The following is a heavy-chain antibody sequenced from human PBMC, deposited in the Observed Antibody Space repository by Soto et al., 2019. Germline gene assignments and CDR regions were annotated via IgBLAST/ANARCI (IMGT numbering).Heavy chain of an antibody. V-gene: IGHV3-23*01. CDR2: ISGSGGST. CDR1: GFTFSSYT. J-gene: IGHJ4*02. CDR3: AKDLPVAAY. D-gene: IGHD6-19*01. Sequence: LSLTCAASGFTFSSYTMSWVRQAPGKGLEWVSTISGSGGSTYYADSVKGRFTISRDNSKNTLYLQMNSLRAEDTAVFYCAKDLPVAAYWGQGTLVTVSS.